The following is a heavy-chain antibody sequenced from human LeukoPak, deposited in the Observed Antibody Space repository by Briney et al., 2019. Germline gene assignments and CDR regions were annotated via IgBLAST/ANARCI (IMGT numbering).Heavy chain of an antibody. CDR3: ARDLAWGAFDY. CDR1: GFTFSSYA. CDR2: ISGSGTGT. J-gene: IGHJ4*02. V-gene: IGHV3-23*01. D-gene: IGHD7-27*01. Sequence: GGSLRLSCAASGFTFSSYAMSWVRQAPGKGLEWVSGISGSGTGTYYADSVKGRFTISRDDSKNTLSLQMNSLRVEDTAVYYCARDLAWGAFDYWGQGTLVTVPS.